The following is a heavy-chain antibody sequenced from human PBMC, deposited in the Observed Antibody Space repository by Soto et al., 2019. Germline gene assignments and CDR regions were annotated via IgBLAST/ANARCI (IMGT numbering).Heavy chain of an antibody. CDR3: AGNIWVTGLSPFDN. J-gene: IGHJ4*02. CDR2: ISYDGSNK. Sequence: QVQLLESGGGVVQPGTSLRLSCAASGFIFSTYGMHWVRQAPGKGLEWVAVISYDGSNKYYLDSVKGRFTISRDNSKSTLYLQMDSLRAEDTAIYYCAGNIWVTGLSPFDNWGQGTLVTVSS. V-gene: IGHV3-30*03. CDR1: GFIFSTYG. D-gene: IGHD2-21*02.